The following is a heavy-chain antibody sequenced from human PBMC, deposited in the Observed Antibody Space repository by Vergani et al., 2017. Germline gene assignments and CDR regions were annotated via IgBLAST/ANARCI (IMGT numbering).Heavy chain of an antibody. V-gene: IGHV4-61*02. CDR3: AIDKRGYCSSTSCYAPFGY. Sequence: QVQLQESGPGLVKPSQTLSLTCTVSGGSISSGRYYWSWLRPPAGKGLEWIGRTYTSGITNYNPSLKSRVTVSVDTSKNQFSLKLSSVTAADTAVYYCAIDKRGYCSSTSCYAPFGYWGQGTLVTVSS. CDR2: TYTSGIT. J-gene: IGHJ4*02. CDR1: GGSISSGRYY. D-gene: IGHD2-2*01.